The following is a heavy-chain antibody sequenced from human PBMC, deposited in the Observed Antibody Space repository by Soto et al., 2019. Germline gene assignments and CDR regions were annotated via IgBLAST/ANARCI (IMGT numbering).Heavy chain of an antibody. CDR3: ARGQSPGYSYGYYSFDY. J-gene: IGHJ4*02. CDR2: INPSGGST. D-gene: IGHD5-18*01. V-gene: IGHV1-46*01. Sequence: GASVKVSCKASGYTFTSYYMHWVRQAPGQGLEWMGIINPSGGSTSYAQKFQGRVTMTRDTSTSTVYMELSSLRSEDTAVYYCARGQSPGYSYGYYSFDYWGQGTLVTVSS. CDR1: GYTFTSYY.